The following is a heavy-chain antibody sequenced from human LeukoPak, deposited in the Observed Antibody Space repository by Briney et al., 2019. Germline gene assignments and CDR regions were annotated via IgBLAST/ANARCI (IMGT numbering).Heavy chain of an antibody. J-gene: IGHJ4*02. V-gene: IGHV3-23*01. CDR1: GFTFTSYS. D-gene: IGHD1-7*01. CDR2: TSDRGDYT. CDR3: ARKAQYNGHYPLDY. Sequence: GGSLRPSCAASGFTFTSYSMSWVRQAPGKGLEWVSGTSDRGDYTYYADSVKGRFTISRDSSKNTLFLQMNSLRAEDTALYFCARKAQYNGHYPLDYWGQGTLVTVSS.